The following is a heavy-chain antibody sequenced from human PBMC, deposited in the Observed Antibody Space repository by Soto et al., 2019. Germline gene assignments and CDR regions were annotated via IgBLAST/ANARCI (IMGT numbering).Heavy chain of an antibody. CDR2: ISPSSTFI. CDR1: VFTFSRYT. D-gene: IGHD3-22*01. Sequence: WGSLRVSCVSSVFTFSRYTMFWVRRPPGKGLEWVSSISPSSTFIYYADSLQGRFSISRDNAKNSLYLQMDSLRVEDTATYFCVRARATDSRPDYWGQGSMVTVSS. J-gene: IGHJ4*02. V-gene: IGHV3-21*01. CDR3: VRARATDSRPDY.